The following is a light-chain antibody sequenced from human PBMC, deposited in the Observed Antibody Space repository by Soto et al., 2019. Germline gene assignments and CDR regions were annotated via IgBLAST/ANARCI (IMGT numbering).Light chain of an antibody. J-gene: IGLJ2*01. Sequence: QSALTQPASVSGSPGQSITIXCTGTSSDVGGYNYVSWYQQHPGKAPKLMIYDVSNRPSGVSNRFSGSKSGNTASLTISGLQAEDEADYYCSSYTSSSTLLFGGGTKVTVL. CDR3: SSYTSSSTLL. CDR1: SSDVGGYNY. CDR2: DVS. V-gene: IGLV2-14*01.